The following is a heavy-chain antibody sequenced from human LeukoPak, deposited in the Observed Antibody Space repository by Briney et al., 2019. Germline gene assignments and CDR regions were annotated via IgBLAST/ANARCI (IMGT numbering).Heavy chain of an antibody. J-gene: IGHJ4*02. Sequence: SETLSLTCAVYGGSFSGYYWSWIRQPPGKGLEWIGEINHSGSTSYNPSLKSRVTISVDTSKNQFSLKLSSVTAADTAVYYCARGRPPNYWGQGTLVTVSS. V-gene: IGHV4-34*01. CDR1: GGSFSGYY. CDR3: ARGRPPNY. CDR2: INHSGST.